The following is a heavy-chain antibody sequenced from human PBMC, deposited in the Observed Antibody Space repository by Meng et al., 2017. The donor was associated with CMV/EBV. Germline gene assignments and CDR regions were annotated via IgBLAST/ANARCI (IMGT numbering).Heavy chain of an antibody. CDR1: GFSLSTSGVG. V-gene: IGHV2-5*02. D-gene: IGHD3-10*01. CDR2: IYWDDDK. CDR3: AYGVEGRGRHWFDP. Sequence: QITLKESCSTLVKPTQTLTVTCTFAGFSLSTSGVGVGWFRQPPGKALEWLALIYWDDDKRYSPSLKSRLTITKDTSKNQVVLTMTHMDPVDTATYYCAYGVEGRGRHWFDPWGQGTLVTVSS. J-gene: IGHJ5*02.